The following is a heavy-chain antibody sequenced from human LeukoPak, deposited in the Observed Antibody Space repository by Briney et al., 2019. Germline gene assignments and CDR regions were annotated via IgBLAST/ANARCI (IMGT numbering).Heavy chain of an antibody. D-gene: IGHD2-15*01. CDR3: ARDYGGSYYFDY. J-gene: IGHJ4*02. CDR2: IWYDGSNK. V-gene: IGHV3-33*01. Sequence: GGSLRLSCAASGFTFSSYGMHWVRQAPGKGLEWVALIWYDGSNKYYADYVKGRFTISRDNSKSTLYLQMNSLRAEDTAVYYCARDYGGSYYFDYWGEGTLVSVSS. CDR1: GFTFSSYG.